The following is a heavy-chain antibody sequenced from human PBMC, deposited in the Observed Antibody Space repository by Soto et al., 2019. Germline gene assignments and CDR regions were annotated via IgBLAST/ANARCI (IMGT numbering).Heavy chain of an antibody. V-gene: IGHV1-69*02. Sequence: QVQLVQSGAEVKKPGSSVKVSCKASGSTFSNHIITWVRQAPGQGLEWMGRIIPILDITNYAQKFQGRVTITADNSTTTAYMEVSSLSSEDPAVYYCARDSPIGSTFSGHDDIDSWGQGTLVTVSS. J-gene: IGHJ4*02. CDR1: GSTFSNHI. CDR2: IIPILDIT. D-gene: IGHD5-12*01. CDR3: ARDSPIGSTFSGHDDIDS.